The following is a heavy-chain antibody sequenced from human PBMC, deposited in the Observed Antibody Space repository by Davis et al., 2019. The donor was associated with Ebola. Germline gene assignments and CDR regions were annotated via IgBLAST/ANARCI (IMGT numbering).Heavy chain of an antibody. Sequence: GESLKISCAASGFSFSSYWMSWVRQAPGKGLVWVSRINSDGSSTSYADSVKGRFTISRDNAKNSLYLQMNSLRDEDTAVYYCAGEVLASFDYWGQGTLVTVSS. V-gene: IGHV3-74*01. CDR1: GFSFSSYW. CDR3: AGEVLASFDY. D-gene: IGHD4/OR15-4a*01. J-gene: IGHJ4*02. CDR2: INSDGSST.